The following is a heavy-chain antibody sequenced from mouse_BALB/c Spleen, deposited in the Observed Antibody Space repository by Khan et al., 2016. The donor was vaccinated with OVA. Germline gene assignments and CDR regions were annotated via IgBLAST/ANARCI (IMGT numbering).Heavy chain of an antibody. CDR2: INTYTGEP. Sequence: QIQLVQSGPELKKPGETVKISCKASGYTFTNYGMNWVKQSPGKALKWMGWINTYTGEPTYADDFKGRFAFSLENSANTAYLQITNHKNVSTATYVYAGLYYFSNTLDHWGQGTSVTVSS. D-gene: IGHD2-1*01. CDR1: GYTFTNYG. CDR3: AGLYYFSNTLDH. J-gene: IGHJ4*01. V-gene: IGHV9-3-1*01.